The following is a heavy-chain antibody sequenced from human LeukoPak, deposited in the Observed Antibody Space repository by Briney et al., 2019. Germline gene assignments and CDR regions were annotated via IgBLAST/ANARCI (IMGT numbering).Heavy chain of an antibody. CDR2: IYTSGST. D-gene: IGHD4-17*01. Sequence: PSQTLSLTCTVSGGSISSGSYYWSWIRQPAGKGLEWIGRIYTSGSTNYNPSLKSRVTISVDTSKNQFSLKLSSVTAADTAVYYCARVDYAVDWYFDLWGRGTLVTVSS. CDR1: GGSISSGSYY. V-gene: IGHV4-61*02. J-gene: IGHJ2*01. CDR3: ARVDYAVDWYFDL.